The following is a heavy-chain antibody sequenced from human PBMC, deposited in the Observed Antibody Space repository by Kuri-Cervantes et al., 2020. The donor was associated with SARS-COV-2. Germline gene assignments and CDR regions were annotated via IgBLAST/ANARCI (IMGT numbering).Heavy chain of an antibody. CDR3: ARAYCSSTSCQLDD. J-gene: IGHJ4*02. CDR1: GFTFSSYA. CDR2: ISYDGSNK. V-gene: IGHV3-30-3*01. Sequence: GESLKISCAASGFTFSSYAMHWVRQAPGKGLEWVAVISYDGSNKYYADSVKGRFTISRDNSKNTLYLQMNSLRAEDTAVYYCARAYCSSTSCQLDDWGQGTLVTVSS. D-gene: IGHD2-2*01.